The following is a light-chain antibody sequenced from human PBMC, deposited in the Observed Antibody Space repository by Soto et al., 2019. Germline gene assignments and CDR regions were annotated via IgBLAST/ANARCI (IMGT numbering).Light chain of an antibody. Sequence: EFVMRQSPATLSLSPGERATLSCRASQSVSSTSLAWYQQKPGQAPRLLIYGASSRATGIPDRFSGSGSGTDFTLTISRLEPEDFAVYYCQQYGSPPITFGQGTRLEIK. V-gene: IGKV3-20*01. CDR2: GAS. CDR3: QQYGSPPIT. J-gene: IGKJ5*01. CDR1: QSVSSTS.